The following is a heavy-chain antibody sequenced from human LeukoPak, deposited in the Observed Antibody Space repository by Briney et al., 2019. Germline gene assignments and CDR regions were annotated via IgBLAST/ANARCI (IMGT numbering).Heavy chain of an antibody. CDR2: IYYSGST. Sequence: SETLSLTCTVSGGCISSYYWSWIRQPPGEGLEWIGYIYYSGSTNYNPSLKSRVTISVDTSKNQFSLKLSSVTAADTAVYYCARRRGDYRGKPFDYWGQGTLVTVSS. CDR1: GGCISSYY. J-gene: IGHJ4*02. D-gene: IGHD4-17*01. V-gene: IGHV4-59*01. CDR3: ARRRGDYRGKPFDY.